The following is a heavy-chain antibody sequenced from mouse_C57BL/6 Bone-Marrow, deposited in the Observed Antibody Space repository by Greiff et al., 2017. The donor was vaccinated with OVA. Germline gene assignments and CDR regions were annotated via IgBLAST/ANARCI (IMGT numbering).Heavy chain of an antibody. CDR1: GFTFSDYG. V-gene: IGHV5-15*01. D-gene: IGHD1-1*01. Sequence: EVNVLESGGGLVQPGGSLKLSCAASGFTFSDYGMAWVRQAPRRGPEWVAFISNLAYSIYYADTVTGRFTISRENAKNTLYLEMSSLRSEDTAMYYCARGGGSSPYWYFDVWGTGTTVTVSS. CDR2: ISNLAYSI. J-gene: IGHJ1*03. CDR3: ARGGGSSPYWYFDV.